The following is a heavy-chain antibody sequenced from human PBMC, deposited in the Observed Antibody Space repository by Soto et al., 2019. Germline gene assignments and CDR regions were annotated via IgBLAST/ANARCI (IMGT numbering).Heavy chain of an antibody. CDR3: AIELFLGITGTCYYYYGMDV. Sequence: SQTLSLTCAISGDSVSSNSAAWNWIRQSPSRGLEWLGRTYYRSKWYNDYAVSVKSRITINPDTSKNQFSLQLNSVTPEDTAVYFCAIELFLGITGTCYYYYGMDVWGQASKVTVPS. V-gene: IGHV6-1*01. D-gene: IGHD1-20*01. J-gene: IGHJ6*02. CDR2: TYYRSKWYN. CDR1: GDSVSSNSAA.